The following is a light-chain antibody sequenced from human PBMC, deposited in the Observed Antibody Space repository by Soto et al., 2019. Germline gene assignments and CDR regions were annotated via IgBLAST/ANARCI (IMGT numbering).Light chain of an antibody. CDR3: RSYTSSSTLV. J-gene: IGLJ2*01. Sequence: QSALTQPASVSGSPGQSITISCTGTSSDVGGYNYVSWYQQHTGKAPKLMIYDVSNRPSGVSNRFSGSKSGNTASLTISGLQAEDEDDYYCRSYTSSSTLVFGGGTQLTVL. CDR1: SSDVGGYNY. CDR2: DVS. V-gene: IGLV2-14*01.